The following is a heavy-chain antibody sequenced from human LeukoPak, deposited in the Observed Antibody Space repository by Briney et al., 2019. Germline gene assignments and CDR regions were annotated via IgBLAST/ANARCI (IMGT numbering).Heavy chain of an antibody. V-gene: IGHV1-69*05. Sequence: SVKVSCKASGGTFSSYAISWVRQAPGQGLVWMGGIIPIFGTANYAQKFQGRVTITTDESTSTAYMELSSLRSEDTAVYYCAREGQQWLVQNWFDPWGQGTLVTVSS. CDR1: GGTFSSYA. D-gene: IGHD6-19*01. CDR2: IIPIFGTA. J-gene: IGHJ5*02. CDR3: AREGQQWLVQNWFDP.